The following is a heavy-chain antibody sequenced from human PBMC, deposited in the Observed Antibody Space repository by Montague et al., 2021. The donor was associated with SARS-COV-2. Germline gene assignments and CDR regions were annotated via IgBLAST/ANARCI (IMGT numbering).Heavy chain of an antibody. CDR3: ARDGRQQLVRLSGMDV. Sequence: SETLSLTCTVSGGSISSSSYYWGWIRQPPGKGLEWIGSIYYSGSTNYNPSLKSRVTISVDTSKNQFSLKLSSVTAADTAVYYCARDGRQQLVRLSGMDVWGQGTTVSVSS. CDR1: GGSISSSSYY. J-gene: IGHJ6*02. D-gene: IGHD6-13*01. V-gene: IGHV4-39*07. CDR2: IYYSGST.